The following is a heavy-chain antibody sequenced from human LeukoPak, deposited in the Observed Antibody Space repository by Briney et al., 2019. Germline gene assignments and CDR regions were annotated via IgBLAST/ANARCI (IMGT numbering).Heavy chain of an antibody. J-gene: IGHJ6*02. D-gene: IGHD3-9*01. V-gene: IGHV4-4*07. CDR1: GGSISSYY. CDR3: ARDGVGLRYFDWAHYYYYGMDV. Sequence: SETLSLTCTVSGGSISSYYWSWIRQPAGKGLEWIGRIYTSGSTYYNPSLKSRVTMSVDTSKNQFSLKLSSVTAADTAVYYYARDGVGLRYFDWAHYYYYGMDVWGQGTTVTVSS. CDR2: IYTSGST.